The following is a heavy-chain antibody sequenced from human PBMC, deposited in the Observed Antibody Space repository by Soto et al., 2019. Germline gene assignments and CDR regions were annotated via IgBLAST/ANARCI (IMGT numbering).Heavy chain of an antibody. D-gene: IGHD1-7*01. J-gene: IGHJ4*02. V-gene: IGHV5-51*01. CDR1: GYKISSQW. CDR2: IYPADSDT. Sequence: RGESLKIYCQGSGYKISSQWIGWVRQTPGEGLQLMGVIYPADSDTRYSPSFQGHVTISADKSIGAAYLQWSSLKASDTAIYSCARLRGAYLELDIWGQGTPVTVSS. CDR3: ARLRGAYLELDI.